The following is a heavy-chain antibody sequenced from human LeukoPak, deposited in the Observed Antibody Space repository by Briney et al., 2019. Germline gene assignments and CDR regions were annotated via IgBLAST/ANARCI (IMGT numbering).Heavy chain of an antibody. CDR2: ISSSSSTI. CDR1: GFTFNDYY. D-gene: IGHD6-13*01. V-gene: IGHV3-11*04. CDR3: ARDGGSSWYFDY. Sequence: KPGGSLRLSCAASGFTFNDYYMSWIRQAPGEGLEWVSYISSSSSTIYYADSVKGRFTISRDNAKNSLYLQMSSLRAEDTAVYYCARDGGSSWYFDYWGQGTLVTVSS. J-gene: IGHJ4*02.